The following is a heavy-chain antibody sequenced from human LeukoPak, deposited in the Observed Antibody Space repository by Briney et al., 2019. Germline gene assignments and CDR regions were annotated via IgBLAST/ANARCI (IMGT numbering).Heavy chain of an antibody. J-gene: IGHJ5*02. CDR2: IIPIFGTA. CDR3: ARVVVVPAATHRNWFDP. D-gene: IGHD2-2*01. CDR1: GGTFSSYA. Sequence: SVKVSCKASGGTFSSYAISWVRQAPGQGLEWMGGIIPIFGTANYAQKFQGRVTIIADESTSTAYMELSSLRSEDTAVYYCARVVVVPAATHRNWFDPWGQGTLVTVSS. V-gene: IGHV1-69*01.